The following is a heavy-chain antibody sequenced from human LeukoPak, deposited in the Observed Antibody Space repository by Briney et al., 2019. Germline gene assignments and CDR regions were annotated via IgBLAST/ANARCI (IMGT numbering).Heavy chain of an antibody. D-gene: IGHD1-26*01. CDR2: IYSGGST. CDR3: ARGVGGWSAFDI. V-gene: IGHV3-53*01. J-gene: IGHJ3*02. Sequence: PGGSLRLSCVVSGFSVSSSYINWFRQAPGKGLEGVSVIYSGGSTFYADSVKDRFTISRDNSENTVYLQMNSLRAEDTAVYNCARGVGGWSAFDIWGQGTMVTVSS. CDR1: GFSVSSSY.